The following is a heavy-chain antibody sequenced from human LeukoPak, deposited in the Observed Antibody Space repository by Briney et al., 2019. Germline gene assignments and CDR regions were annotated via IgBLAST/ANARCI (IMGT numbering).Heavy chain of an antibody. CDR1: GFIFSGYW. CDR2: IRQDGSDK. Sequence: GGSLRLSCAASGFIFSGYWMGWVRQAPGKGVEWVANIRQDGSDKYYVDSVRGRFTISRDNAQNSLSLQMNSLRVEDSAVYYCGRWGISAALDRWGQGTLVTVSS. V-gene: IGHV3-7*01. D-gene: IGHD2-15*01. J-gene: IGHJ5*02. CDR3: GRWGISAALDR.